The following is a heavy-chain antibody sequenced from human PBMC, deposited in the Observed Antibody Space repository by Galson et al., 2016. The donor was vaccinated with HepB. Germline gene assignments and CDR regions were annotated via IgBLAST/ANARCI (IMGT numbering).Heavy chain of an antibody. D-gene: IGHD5-12*01. CDR3: ARDSGEWLNLGIYFDY. J-gene: IGHJ4*02. CDR2: VSFDGSNT. V-gene: IGHV3-30*04. Sequence: SLRLSCAASGFAFSSYATHWVRQAPGKGLEWVAVVSFDGSNTHHADSVKGRFTISRDNSKNTLYPQMNSLRAEDTAVYYCARDSGEWLNLGIYFDYWGQGTLVTVSS. CDR1: GFAFSSYA.